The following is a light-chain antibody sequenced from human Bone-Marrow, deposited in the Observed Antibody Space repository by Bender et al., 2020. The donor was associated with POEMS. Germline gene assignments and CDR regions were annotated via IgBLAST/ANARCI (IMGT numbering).Light chain of an antibody. CDR2: QDN. Sequence: SYELTQPPSVSVSPGQTASITCSGDKLGNKYACWYQQKPGQSPVLVIYQDNKRPSGIPERFSGSPSGNTATLTISATQAMDEADYYCQAWESTTAYFGGGTKLTVL. CDR3: QAWESTTAY. J-gene: IGLJ2*01. CDR1: KLGNKY. V-gene: IGLV3-1*01.